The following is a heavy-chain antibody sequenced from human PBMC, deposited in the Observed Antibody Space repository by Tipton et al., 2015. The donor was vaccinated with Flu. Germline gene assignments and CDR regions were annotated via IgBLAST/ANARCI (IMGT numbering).Heavy chain of an antibody. CDR3: ARDGGKDYDSSGFYWGY. Sequence: TLSLTCAVSEYSITNGHYSGWSRRPPGKGPVWCGNIFHSGHAYYNPSFKSRVTISVDTSKNQFSLKLSSVTAADTAVYYCARDGGKDYDSSGFYWGYWGQGTLVTVSS. CDR1: EYSITNGHY. D-gene: IGHD3-22*01. V-gene: IGHV4-38-2*02. CDR2: IFHSGHA. J-gene: IGHJ4*02.